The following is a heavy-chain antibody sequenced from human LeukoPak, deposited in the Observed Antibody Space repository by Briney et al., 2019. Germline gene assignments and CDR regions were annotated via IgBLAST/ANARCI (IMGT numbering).Heavy chain of an antibody. J-gene: IGHJ4*02. CDR2: INHSGST. CDR3: ARASLEWLVDY. V-gene: IGHV4-34*01. D-gene: IGHD3-3*01. Sequence: NPSETLSLTCAVYGGSFSGYYWSWIRQPPGKGLEWIGEINHSGSTNYNPSLKSRVTISVDTSKNQFSLKLSSVTAADTAVYYCARASLEWLVDYWGEGTLVTVSS. CDR1: GGSFSGYY.